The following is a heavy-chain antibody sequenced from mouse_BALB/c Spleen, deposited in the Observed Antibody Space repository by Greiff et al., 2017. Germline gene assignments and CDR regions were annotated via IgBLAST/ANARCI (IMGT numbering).Heavy chain of an antibody. V-gene: IGHV5-17*02. J-gene: IGHJ2*01. CDR2: ISSGSSTI. CDR1: GFTFSSFG. CDR3: ATARGY. Sequence: EVQLQESGGGLVQPGGSRKLSCAASGFTFSSFGMHWVRQAPEKGLEWVAYISSGSSTIYYADTVKGRFTISRDNPKNTLFLQMTSLRSEDTAMYYCATARGYWGQGTTLTVSS.